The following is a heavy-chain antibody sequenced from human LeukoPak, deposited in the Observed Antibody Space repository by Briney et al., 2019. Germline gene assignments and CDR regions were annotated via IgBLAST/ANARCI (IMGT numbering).Heavy chain of an antibody. CDR1: GFTFDDYA. CDR3: AKANWVSNADAVW. D-gene: IGHD1-1*01. CDR2: ISWNSGSI. Sequence: GRSLRLSCAASGFTFDDYAMHWVRQAPGKGLEWVSGISWNSGSIGYADSVKGRFTLSRDDSRNTVYLQLNNLRVEDTAIYYCAKANWVSNADAVWWGQGILVTVSS. J-gene: IGHJ4*02. V-gene: IGHV3-9*01.